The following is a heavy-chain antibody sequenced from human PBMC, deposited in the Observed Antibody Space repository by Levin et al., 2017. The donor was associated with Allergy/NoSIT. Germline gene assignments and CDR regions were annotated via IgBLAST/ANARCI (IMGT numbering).Heavy chain of an antibody. CDR1: GGSFSGYY. Sequence: SETLSLTCAVYGGSFSGYYWSWIRQPPGKGLEWIGEINHSGSTNYNPSLKSRVTISVDTSKNQFSLKLSSVTAADTAVYYCARALAVRGENWFDPWGQGTLVTVSS. J-gene: IGHJ5*02. D-gene: IGHD3-10*01. V-gene: IGHV4-34*01. CDR2: INHSGST. CDR3: ARALAVRGENWFDP.